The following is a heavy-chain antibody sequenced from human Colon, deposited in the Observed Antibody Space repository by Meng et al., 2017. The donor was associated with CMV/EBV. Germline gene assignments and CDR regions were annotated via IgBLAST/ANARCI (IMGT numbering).Heavy chain of an antibody. J-gene: IGHJ5*02. CDR3: AKGRGGLPSS. CDR1: GFTVSSYA. V-gene: IGHV3-23*03. Sequence: LSGAASGFTVSSYAMSWVRQAPGKGLEWVSIVYSSGSSTYYADSVKGRFIISRDDSKNTVFLQMSSLRAEDTAVYYCAKGRGGLPSSWGQGALVTVSS. CDR2: VYSSGSST. D-gene: IGHD3-10*01.